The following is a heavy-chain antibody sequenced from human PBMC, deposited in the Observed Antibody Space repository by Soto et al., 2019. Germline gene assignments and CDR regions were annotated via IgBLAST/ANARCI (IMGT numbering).Heavy chain of an antibody. V-gene: IGHV3-23*01. CDR2: ISGTGDGS. D-gene: IGHD6-13*01. CDR3: AKDQLTAGGTYFYYYGVDV. J-gene: IGHJ6*02. CDR1: GYTFSSYA. Sequence: PAGSLRLSCVVSGYTFSSYALSWVRQAPGKVLEWISGISGTGDGSNSADSVKGRFIISRDNSKNTLYLQMNSLRAEDTAVYYCAKDQLTAGGTYFYYYGVDVWGQGTTVTVSS.